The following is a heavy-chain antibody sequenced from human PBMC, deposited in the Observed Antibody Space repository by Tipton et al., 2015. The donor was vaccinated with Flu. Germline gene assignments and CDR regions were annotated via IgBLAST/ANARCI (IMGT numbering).Heavy chain of an antibody. V-gene: IGHV4-59*01. CDR2: IYYSGST. CDR3: ARDGGYSSSWSFDY. Sequence: LRLSCTVSGGSISSYYWSWIRQPPGKGLEWIGYIYYSGSTNYNPSLKSRVTISVDTSKNQFSLKLSSVTAADTAVYYCARDGGYSSSWSFDYWGQGTLVTVSS. D-gene: IGHD6-13*01. J-gene: IGHJ4*02. CDR1: GGSISSYY.